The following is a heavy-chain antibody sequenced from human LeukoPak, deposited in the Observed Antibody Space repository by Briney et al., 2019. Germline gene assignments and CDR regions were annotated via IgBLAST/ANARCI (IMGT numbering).Heavy chain of an antibody. CDR1: GFTFSSYS. CDR3: AREEMTDYGDYQSAAFDI. D-gene: IGHD4-17*01. J-gene: IGHJ3*02. V-gene: IGHV3-48*02. CDR2: ISSSSSTI. Sequence: GGSLRLSCAASGFTFSSYSMNWVRQAPGKGLEWVSYISSSSSTIYYADSVKGRFTISRDNAKNSLYLQMNSLRDEDTAVYYRAREEMTDYGDYQSAAFDIWGQGTMVTVSS.